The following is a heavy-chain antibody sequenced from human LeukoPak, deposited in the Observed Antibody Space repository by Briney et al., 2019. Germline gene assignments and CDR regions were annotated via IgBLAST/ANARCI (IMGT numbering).Heavy chain of an antibody. Sequence: PSQTLSLTCTVSGGSISSGSYYWSWIRQPPGKGLEWIGEINHSGSTNYNPSLRSRVVISVDTSKNQFSLNMNSVTAADTAVYYCARHPTKWELRLSLDYWGQGTLVTVSS. CDR1: GGSISSGSYY. J-gene: IGHJ4*02. V-gene: IGHV4-39*01. D-gene: IGHD1-26*01. CDR2: INHSGST. CDR3: ARHPTKWELRLSLDY.